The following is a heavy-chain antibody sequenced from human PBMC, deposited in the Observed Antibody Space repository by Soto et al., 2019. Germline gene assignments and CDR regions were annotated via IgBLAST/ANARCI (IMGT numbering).Heavy chain of an antibody. J-gene: IGHJ6*02. CDR3: ARDQHSSGYRYYYYGMDG. CDR2: TYYRSKWYN. D-gene: IGHD6-19*01. CDR1: GDSVSSNSAA. V-gene: IGHV6-1*01. Sequence: QTLSLTCAISGDSVSSNSAAWNWIRQSPSRGLEWLGRTYYRSKWYNDYAVSVKSRITINPDTSKNQFSLQLNSVTPEDTAVYYCARDQHSSGYRYYYYGMDGWGQGTTVTVSS.